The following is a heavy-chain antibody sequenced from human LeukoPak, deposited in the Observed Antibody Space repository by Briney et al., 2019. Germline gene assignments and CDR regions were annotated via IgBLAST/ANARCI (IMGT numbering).Heavy chain of an antibody. CDR2: INHSGST. D-gene: IGHD3-10*01. J-gene: IGHJ4*02. CDR1: GESLSGYY. CDR3: ARVRPRITMVRGVLTSAPDY. V-gene: IGHV4-34*01. Sequence: SETLSLTCAVYGESLSGYYWSWIRQPPGKGGEWIGEINHSGSTNYNPSLKSRVTISVDTSKNQFSLKLSSVTAADTAVYYCARVRPRITMVRGVLTSAPDYWGQGTLVTVSS.